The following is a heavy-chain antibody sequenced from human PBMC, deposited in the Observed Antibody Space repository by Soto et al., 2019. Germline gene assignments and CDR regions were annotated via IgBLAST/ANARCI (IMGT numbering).Heavy chain of an antibody. CDR2: INVDGST. CDR1: GGSLSGYY. CDR3: ARGRRPDFAFWSGRHAAFDI. Sequence: QVQLQPWGAGLLKPSETLSLTCALYGGSLSGYYWSWIRQPPGKGLEWIGEINVDGSTNYTPSLTCRGILSVDTSQHQFSLTVTSVTAADTPVYDCARGRRPDFAFWSGRHAAFDIWGQGTMVTVPS. V-gene: IGHV4-34*01. D-gene: IGHD3-3*01. J-gene: IGHJ3*02.